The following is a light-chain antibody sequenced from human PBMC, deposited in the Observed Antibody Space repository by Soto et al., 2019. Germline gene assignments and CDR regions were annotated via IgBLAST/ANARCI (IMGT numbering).Light chain of an antibody. Sequence: DIVLTQSTGTLSLSPGERATLSCRASQSFXSNYLAWYQLKPGQAPRLLXYGASIRATAIPDRFSGSVSGTDFTLTISRLDPEDFAVYFCQQYGTATRTFGQGTKVDIK. CDR2: GAS. CDR1: QSFXSNY. J-gene: IGKJ1*01. CDR3: QQYGTATRT. V-gene: IGKV3-20*01.